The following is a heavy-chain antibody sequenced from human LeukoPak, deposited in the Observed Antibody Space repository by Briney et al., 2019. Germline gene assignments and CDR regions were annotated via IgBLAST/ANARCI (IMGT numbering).Heavy chain of an antibody. Sequence: GGSLRLSCAASGFTFSSYAMSWVRQAPGKGLEWVSAIRGSGGSTYYADSVKGRFTISRDNSKNTLYLQMNGLRAEDTAVYYRAKIVSVVVVITYYFDYWGQGTLVTVSS. D-gene: IGHD3-22*01. CDR3: AKIVSVVVVITYYFDY. CDR2: IRGSGGST. V-gene: IGHV3-23*01. J-gene: IGHJ4*02. CDR1: GFTFSSYA.